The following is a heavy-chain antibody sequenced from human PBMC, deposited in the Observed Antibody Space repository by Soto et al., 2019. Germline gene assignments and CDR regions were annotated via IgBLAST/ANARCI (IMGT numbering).Heavy chain of an antibody. J-gene: IGHJ5*02. V-gene: IGHV4-30-4*01. D-gene: IGHD3-10*01. CDR3: ARFYGSGSYYRNNWFDP. CDR2: IYYSGST. Sequence: PSETLSLTCTVSGGSISSGDYYWSWIRQPPGKGLEWIGYIYYSGSTYYNPSLKSRVTISVDTSKNQFSLKLSSVTAADTAVYYCARFYGSGSYYRNNWFDPWGQGTLVTVS. CDR1: GGSISSGDYY.